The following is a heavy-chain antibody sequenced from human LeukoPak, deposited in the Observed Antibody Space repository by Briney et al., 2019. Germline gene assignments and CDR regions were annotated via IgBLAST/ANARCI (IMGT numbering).Heavy chain of an antibody. CDR2: IFFTGSI. CDR3: ARAFYYDSSGSLDP. J-gene: IGHJ5*02. D-gene: IGHD3-22*01. Sequence: SETLSLTCTVSGDSISTSNYHWEWIRQPPGQGLEWIGSIFFTGSIYYNPSLQSRVTLSLDSSKNQFSVSLTSVTAADTAVYYCARAFYYDSSGSLDPWGQGILVTVPS. CDR1: GDSISTSNYH. V-gene: IGHV4-39*07.